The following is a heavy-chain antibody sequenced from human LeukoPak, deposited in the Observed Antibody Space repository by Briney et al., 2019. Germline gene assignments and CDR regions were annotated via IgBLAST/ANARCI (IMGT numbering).Heavy chain of an antibody. CDR2: ISSADTT. CDR1: GFTLSSNY. Sequence: GGSLRLSCAASGFTLSSNYMSWVRQAPGKGLEWVSVISSADTTYYADSVKGRFTISRDNSKNTVYLQMSSLRAEDTAMYYCARDPVQWPRKGAFDIWGQGTMVTVSS. D-gene: IGHD6-19*01. CDR3: ARDPVQWPRKGAFDI. V-gene: IGHV3-53*01. J-gene: IGHJ3*02.